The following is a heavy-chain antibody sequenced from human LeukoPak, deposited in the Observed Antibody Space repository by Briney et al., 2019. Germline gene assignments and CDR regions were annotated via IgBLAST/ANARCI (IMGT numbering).Heavy chain of an antibody. CDR3: ARDYSSGSYYFDY. Sequence: PGGSLRLSCAASGFTVSSIYMSWVRQAPGKGLEWVSLMYSGGSAYYADSVKGRFTISRDNSKNTLYLQMNSLRAEDTAVYYCARDYSSGSYYFDYWGQGTLVTVSS. V-gene: IGHV3-66*01. CDR1: GFTVSSIY. J-gene: IGHJ4*02. D-gene: IGHD6-19*01. CDR2: MYSGGSA.